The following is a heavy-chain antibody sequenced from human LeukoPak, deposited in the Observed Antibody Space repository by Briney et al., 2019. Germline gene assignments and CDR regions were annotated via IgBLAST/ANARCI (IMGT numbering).Heavy chain of an antibody. CDR3: AIGSWGCGP. J-gene: IGHJ5*02. CDR1: GFTFSSYS. V-gene: IGHV3-21*01. D-gene: IGHD6-13*01. Sequence: AGGSLRLSWAASGFTFSSYSINWVRQAPGKGLEWVSSISSSSSYIYYADSVKGRFTISRDNAKNSLYLQMNSLRAEDTSVYYCAIGSWGCGPWGQGTLVTVSS. CDR2: ISSSSSYI.